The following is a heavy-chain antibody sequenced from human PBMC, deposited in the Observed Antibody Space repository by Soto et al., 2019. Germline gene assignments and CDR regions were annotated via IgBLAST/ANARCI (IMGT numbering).Heavy chain of an antibody. V-gene: IGHV4-30-4*01. CDR3: ASNSYGYIFYDY. CDR2: ISYSGTT. CDR1: GVSISSHY. Sequence: PSETLSLTCTVSGVSISSHYWSWIRQPPGEGLEWIGFISYSGTTSYSPSLKSRVTISLDTSKNQFSLNLSSVTAADTAVYYCASNSYGYIFYDYWGQGTLVTVSS. J-gene: IGHJ4*02. D-gene: IGHD5-18*01.